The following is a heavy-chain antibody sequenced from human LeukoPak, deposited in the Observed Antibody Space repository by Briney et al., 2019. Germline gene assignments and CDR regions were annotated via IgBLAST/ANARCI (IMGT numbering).Heavy chain of an antibody. Sequence: SETLSLTCTVSGGSISDYSWSWIRQPPGKGLEWIGNIYYSGSANHNPSLKSRVTISRDTPKNQFSLKLTSVTAADTAVYYCARAGGVKTAALDLDYWGQGTLVTVSS. V-gene: IGHV4-59*01. CDR2: IYYSGSA. D-gene: IGHD6-25*01. J-gene: IGHJ4*02. CDR1: GGSISDYS. CDR3: ARAGGVKTAALDLDY.